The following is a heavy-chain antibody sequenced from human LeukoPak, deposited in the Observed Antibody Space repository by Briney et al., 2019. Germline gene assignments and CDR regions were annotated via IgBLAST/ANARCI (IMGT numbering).Heavy chain of an antibody. CDR2: IYYSGST. CDR3: ARHGFTMIPVAQAFDI. D-gene: IGHD3-22*01. V-gene: IGHV4-39*01. J-gene: IGHJ3*02. Sequence: SETLSLTCTVSGGSISSSSYYWGWLRQPPGKGLEWIGSIYYSGSTYYNPSLKSRVTISVGTSKNQFSLKLSSVTAADTAVYYCARHGFTMIPVAQAFDIWGQGTMVTVSS. CDR1: GGSISSSSYY.